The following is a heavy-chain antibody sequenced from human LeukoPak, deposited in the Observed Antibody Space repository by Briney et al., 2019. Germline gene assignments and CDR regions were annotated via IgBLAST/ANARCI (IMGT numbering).Heavy chain of an antibody. V-gene: IGHV4-59*01. CDR1: GGSISSYY. D-gene: IGHD3-10*01. CDR2: IYYSGST. Sequence: SETLSLTCTVSGGSISSYYWSWIRQPPGKGLEWIGYIYYSGSTNYNPSLKSRVTISVDTSKNQFSLKLNSVTAADTAVYYCARGSIVRGVTGLYYYYMDVWGKGTTVTVSS. CDR3: ARGSIVRGVTGLYYYYMDV. J-gene: IGHJ6*03.